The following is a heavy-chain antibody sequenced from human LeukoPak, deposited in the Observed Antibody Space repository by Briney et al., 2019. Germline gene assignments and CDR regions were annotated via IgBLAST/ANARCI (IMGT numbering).Heavy chain of an antibody. CDR2: MNPNSGNK. D-gene: IGHD1-1*01. V-gene: IGHV1-8*01. CDR1: GYTFGNYD. Sequence: ASVKVSCKASGYTFGNYDINWVRQATGQGLEWMGWMNPNSGNKGYAQKFQGRVTMTSDTSISTAYMELGSLSSEDTAIYYCAGELRHQDYWGQGTLVTVSS. J-gene: IGHJ4*02. CDR3: AGELRHQDY.